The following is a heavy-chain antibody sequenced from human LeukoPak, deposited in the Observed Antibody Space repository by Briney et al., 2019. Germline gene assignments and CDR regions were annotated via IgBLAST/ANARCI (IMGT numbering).Heavy chain of an antibody. CDR3: SHSGSYLEYFQH. CDR2: INHSGST. CDR1: GGSISGYY. Sequence: PSETLSLTCTVSGGSISGYYWSWIRQPPGKGLEWIGEINHSGSTNYNPSLKSRVTTSVDTSKNQFSLKLSSVTAADTAVYYCSHSGSYLEYFQHWGQGTLVTVSS. D-gene: IGHD1-26*01. V-gene: IGHV4-34*03. J-gene: IGHJ1*01.